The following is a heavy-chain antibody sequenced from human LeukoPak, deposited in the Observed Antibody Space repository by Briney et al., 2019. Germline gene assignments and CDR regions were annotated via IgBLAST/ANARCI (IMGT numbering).Heavy chain of an antibody. CDR1: GFTFSSYW. V-gene: IGHV3-7*01. CDR2: IKQDGSEK. D-gene: IGHD2-15*01. Sequence: GGSLRLSCAASGFTFSSYWMSWVRQAPGKGLEWVANIKQDGSEKYYMDSVKGRFTISRDNAKNSLYLQMNSLRAEDTAVYYCARDSYYCSGGSCYQATDYWGQGTLVTVSS. CDR3: ARDSYYCSGGSCYQATDY. J-gene: IGHJ4*02.